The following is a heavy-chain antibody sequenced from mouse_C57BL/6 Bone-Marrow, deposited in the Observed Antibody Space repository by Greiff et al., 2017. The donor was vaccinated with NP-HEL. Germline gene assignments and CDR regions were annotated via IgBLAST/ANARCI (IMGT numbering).Heavy chain of an antibody. D-gene: IGHD4-1*01. CDR2: IDPSDIET. Sequence: VQLQQPGAELVRPGSSVKLSCMASGYTFTSYWMHWVKQRPIQGLEWIGNIDPSDIETHYNQKFKDKATLTVDKSSSTAYMQLSSLTSEDSAVYYCARSRGTGASLFDYWGQGTTLTVSS. CDR3: ARSRGTGASLFDY. V-gene: IGHV1-52*01. CDR1: GYTFTSYW. J-gene: IGHJ2*01.